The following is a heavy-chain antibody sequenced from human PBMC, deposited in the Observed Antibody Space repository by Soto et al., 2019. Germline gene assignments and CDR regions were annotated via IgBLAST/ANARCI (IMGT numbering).Heavy chain of an antibody. CDR3: ARGGGVDTAMGGNWFDP. CDR1: GGSFSGYY. J-gene: IGHJ5*02. V-gene: IGHV4-34*01. Sequence: SETLSLTCAVYGGSFSGYYWSWIRQPPGKGLEWIGEINHSGSTNYNPSLKSRVTISVDTSKNQFSLKLSSVTAADTAVYYCARGGGVDTAMGGNWFDPWGQGTLVTVSS. CDR2: INHSGST. D-gene: IGHD5-18*01.